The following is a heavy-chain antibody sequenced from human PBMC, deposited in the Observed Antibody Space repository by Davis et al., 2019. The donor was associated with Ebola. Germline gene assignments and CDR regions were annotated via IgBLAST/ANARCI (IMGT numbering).Heavy chain of an antibody. CDR1: GGSIGNYY. CDR3: ARMPTVTADHWYFDL. V-gene: IGHV4-59*01. Sequence: SETLSLTCSVSGGSIGNYYWSWIRQPPGKGLEWIGHIHYSGSTHYNPSLKSRVTTSVDTSKNQFSLSLSSVTAADTAVYYCARMPTVTADHWYFDLWGRGTLVAVSS. D-gene: IGHD4-17*01. J-gene: IGHJ2*01. CDR2: IHYSGST.